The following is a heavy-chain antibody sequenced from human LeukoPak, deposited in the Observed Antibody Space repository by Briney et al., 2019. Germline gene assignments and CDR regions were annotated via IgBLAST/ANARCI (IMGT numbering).Heavy chain of an antibody. CDR3: AKVYSIYYYFDY. Sequence: GGSLRLSCAASGFTFSSYAMSWARQAPGKGLEWVSAISGSGGSTYYADPVKGRFTISRDNSKNTLYLQMNSLRAEDTAVYYCAKVYSIYYYFDYWGQGTLVTVSS. CDR1: GFTFSSYA. V-gene: IGHV3-23*01. D-gene: IGHD4-11*01. CDR2: ISGSGGST. J-gene: IGHJ4*02.